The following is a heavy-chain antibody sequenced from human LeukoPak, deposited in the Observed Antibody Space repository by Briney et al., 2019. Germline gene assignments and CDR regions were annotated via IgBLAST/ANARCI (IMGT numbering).Heavy chain of an antibody. J-gene: IGHJ3*02. V-gene: IGHV1-2*02. D-gene: IGHD3-3*01. CDR1: GYTFTGYY. CDR3: ARASFGSEFGVVIIRNDAFDI. Sequence: ASVKVSCKASGYTFTGYYIHWVRQAPGQGLEWMGWINPNSGGTNYAQKFQGRVTMTRDTSISTAYMELSRLRSDDTAVYYCARASFGSEFGVVIIRNDAFDIWGQGTMVTVSS. CDR2: INPNSGGT.